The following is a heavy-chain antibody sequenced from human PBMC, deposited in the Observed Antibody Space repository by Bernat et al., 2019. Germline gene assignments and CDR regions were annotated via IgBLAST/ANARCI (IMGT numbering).Heavy chain of an antibody. D-gene: IGHD3-22*01. Sequence: EMQLLESGGGLVQPGGSLRLSCAASGFTFSSYAMSWVRQAPGKGLEWVSAISGSGGSTYYADSVKGRFTISRDNSKNTLYLQMNSLRAEDTAVYYCAKDWDYYDSSGYFGGSGYWGQGTLVTVSS. CDR2: ISGSGGST. V-gene: IGHV3-23*01. J-gene: IGHJ4*02. CDR3: AKDWDYYDSSGYFGGSGY. CDR1: GFTFSSYA.